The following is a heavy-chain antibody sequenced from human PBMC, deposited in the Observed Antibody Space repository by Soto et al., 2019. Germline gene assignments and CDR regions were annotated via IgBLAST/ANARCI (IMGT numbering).Heavy chain of an antibody. J-gene: IGHJ2*01. CDR1: GFTFSSYA. V-gene: IGHV3-23*01. D-gene: IGHD3-9*01. CDR2: ISGSGGST. Sequence: EVQLLESGGGLVQPGGSLRLSCAASGFTFSSYAMSWVRQAPGKGLEWVSAISGSGGSTYYADSVKGRFTISRDNSKNTLYLQMNSLRAEDTAVYYCAKVGDILTGYFNYWYFDLWGRGTLVTVSS. CDR3: AKVGDILTGYFNYWYFDL.